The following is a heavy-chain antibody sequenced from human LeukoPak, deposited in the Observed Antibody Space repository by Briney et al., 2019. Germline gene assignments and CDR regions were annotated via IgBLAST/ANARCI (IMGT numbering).Heavy chain of an antibody. CDR2: ISWDGGST. J-gene: IGHJ4*02. V-gene: IGHV3-43*01. D-gene: IGHD1-26*01. Sequence: GGSLRLSCAASGFTFDDYTMHWVRQAPGKGLEWVSLISWDGGSTYYADSVKGRFTISRDNAKNSLYLQMNSLRAEDTAVYYCARGSGSYDYWGQGTLVTVSS. CDR1: GFTFDDYT. CDR3: ARGSGSYDY.